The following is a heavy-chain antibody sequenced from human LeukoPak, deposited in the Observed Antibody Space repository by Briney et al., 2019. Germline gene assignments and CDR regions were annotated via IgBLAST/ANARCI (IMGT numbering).Heavy chain of an antibody. CDR1: GYTFTSYY. CDR3: ARGRVPLYGSSADYYYYYYMDV. J-gene: IGHJ6*03. CDR2: INPSGGST. Sequence: PLASVKVSCKASGYTFTSYYMHWVRQAPGQGLEWMGIINPSGGSTSYAQKFQGRVTMTRDTSTSTVYMELSSLRSEDTAVYYCARGRVPLYGSSADYYYYYYMDVWGKGTTVTISS. D-gene: IGHD3-10*01. V-gene: IGHV1-46*01.